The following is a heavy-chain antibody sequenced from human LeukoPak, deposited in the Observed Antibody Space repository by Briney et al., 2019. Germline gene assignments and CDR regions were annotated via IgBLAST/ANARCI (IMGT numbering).Heavy chain of an antibody. CDR1: GFTFNNYA. CDR3: AKVASHSDSSGTYFYAFDI. Sequence: PGGSLRLSCAASGFTFNNYAMSWVRQAPGKGLEWVSGISGSGGSTYYADSVKGRFTISRDNSKNTLNLQMNSLRAEDTAVYYCAKVASHSDSSGTYFYAFDIWGQGTMVTVSS. CDR2: ISGSGGST. V-gene: IGHV3-23*01. D-gene: IGHD6-25*01. J-gene: IGHJ3*02.